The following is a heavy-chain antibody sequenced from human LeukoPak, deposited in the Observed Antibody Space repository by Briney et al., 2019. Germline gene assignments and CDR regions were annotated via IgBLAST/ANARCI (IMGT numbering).Heavy chain of an antibody. CDR2: IYTSGST. V-gene: IGHV4-4*07. CDR1: GGSISSYY. D-gene: IGHD6-13*01. J-gene: IGHJ4*02. CDR3: ARGDSSSWSFDY. Sequence: SETLSPTCTVSGGSISSYYWSWIRQPAGKGLEWIGRIYTSGSTNYNPSLKSRVTMSVGTSKNQFSLKLSSVTAADTAVYYCARGDSSSWSFDYWGQGTLVTVSS.